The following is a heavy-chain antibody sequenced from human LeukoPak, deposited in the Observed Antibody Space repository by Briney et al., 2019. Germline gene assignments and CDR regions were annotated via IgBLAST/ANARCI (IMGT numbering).Heavy chain of an antibody. CDR2: INPSGGST. CDR1: GYTLTRYY. D-gene: IGHD6-13*01. J-gene: IGHJ4*02. CDR3: ARSRIAAAGFYFDY. Sequence: ASVKVSCKASGYTLTRYYMHWVRQAPGQGLEWMGIINPSGGSTSYAQKFQGRVTMTRDTPTSTVYMELSSLRSEDTAVYYCARSRIAAAGFYFDYWGQGTLVTVSS. V-gene: IGHV1-46*01.